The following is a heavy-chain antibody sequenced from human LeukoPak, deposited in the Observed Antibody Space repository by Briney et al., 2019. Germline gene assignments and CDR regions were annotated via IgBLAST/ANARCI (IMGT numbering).Heavy chain of an antibody. Sequence: SETLSLTCAVSGGSFNSYYWSWIRQPPGKGLEWIGSIYYSGSTYYNPSLKSRVTISVDTSKNQFSLKLSSVTAADTAVYYCAGDVWGKGTTVTVSS. CDR2: IYYSGST. V-gene: IGHV4-39*07. J-gene: IGHJ6*04. CDR3: AGDV. CDR1: GGSFNSYY.